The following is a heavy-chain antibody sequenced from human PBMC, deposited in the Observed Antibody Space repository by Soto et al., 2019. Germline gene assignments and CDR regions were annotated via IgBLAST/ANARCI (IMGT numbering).Heavy chain of an antibody. CDR2: VKSKFDGGTI. V-gene: IGHV3-15*07. J-gene: IGHJ4*02. CDR1: GFTFNGAW. Sequence: EVQLVESGGGLVERGGSLRLSCAASGFTFNGAWMNWVRQGPGKGLEWVGRVKSKFDGGTIDYAAPVKGRFTISRDDSRNTVYLQMNSLSTEDTAMYYCSADLPDWGAYAFDYWGQGALVTVSS. D-gene: IGHD3-16*01. CDR3: SADLPDWGAYAFDY.